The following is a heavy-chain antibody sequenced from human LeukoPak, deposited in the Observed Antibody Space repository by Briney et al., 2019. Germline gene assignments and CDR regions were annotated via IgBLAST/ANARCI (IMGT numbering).Heavy chain of an antibody. Sequence: GGSLRLSCAASGFTFSNAWMSWVRQAPGKGLEWVGRIKSKTDGGNTDYAAPVKGRFTISRDDSKNTLYLQMNSLKTEDTAVYYCTTDLHNYYDSSGYRYYYYGMDVWGQGTTVTVSS. CDR2: IKSKTDGGNT. D-gene: IGHD3-22*01. V-gene: IGHV3-15*01. CDR1: GFTFSNAW. J-gene: IGHJ6*02. CDR3: TTDLHNYYDSSGYRYYYYGMDV.